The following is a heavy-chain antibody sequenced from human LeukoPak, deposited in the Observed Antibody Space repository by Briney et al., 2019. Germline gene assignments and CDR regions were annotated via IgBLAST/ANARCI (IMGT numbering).Heavy chain of an antibody. CDR3: ARGGVGIAAAGSYGMDV. CDR1: GYTFTSYG. CDR2: FSVNNGNT. V-gene: IGHV1-18*01. D-gene: IGHD6-13*01. Sequence: ASVKVSCKASGYTFTSYGIGWVRKPPGQGLGGMGGFSVNNGNTNYAQKLQGRVTMTTDTSTSTAYMELRSLRSDDTAVYYCARGGVGIAAAGSYGMDVWGQGTTVTVSS. J-gene: IGHJ6*02.